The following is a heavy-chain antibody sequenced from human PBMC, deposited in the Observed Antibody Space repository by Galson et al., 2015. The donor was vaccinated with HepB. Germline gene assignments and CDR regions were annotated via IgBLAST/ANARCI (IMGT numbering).Heavy chain of an antibody. J-gene: IGHJ6*03. CDR3: ARAPDDTNGYYNSFDQCTLAPVVKTPRTRYSYM. CDR2: ISYDGNNK. Sequence: SLRLSCAASGFTFTNFAMHWVRQAPGKGLVWVAIISYDGNNKNYADSVKGRFTISRDISKNTLYLQMNSLRAGDTAVYYCARAPDDTNGYYNSFDQCTLAPVVKTPRTRYSYM. V-gene: IGHV3-30-3*01. CDR1: GFTFTNFA. D-gene: IGHD3-22*01.